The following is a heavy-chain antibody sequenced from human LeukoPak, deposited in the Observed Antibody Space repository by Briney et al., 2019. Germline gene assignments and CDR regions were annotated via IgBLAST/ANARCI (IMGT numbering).Heavy chain of an antibody. CDR1: GGSFSGYY. CDR3: ARAPPMIVVVRGAFDI. V-gene: IGHV4-34*01. CDR2: INHSGST. Sequence: PSETLSLTCAVYGGSFSGYYWSWIRQPPGKGLEWIGEINHSGSTNYNPSLKSRVTISVDTSKNQFSLKLSSVTAADTAVYYCARAPPMIVVVRGAFDIWGQGTMVTVSS. D-gene: IGHD3-22*01. J-gene: IGHJ3*02.